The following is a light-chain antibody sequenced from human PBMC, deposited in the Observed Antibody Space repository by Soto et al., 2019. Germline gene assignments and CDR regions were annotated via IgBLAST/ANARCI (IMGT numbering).Light chain of an antibody. CDR2: DAS. CDR1: KRVRIY. Sequence: DTVLTQSPAPLSLSPGERATLSCRASKRVRIYVAWYQQRPGQAPRLLIYDASNRATGIPARFSGSGSGTDFTLTISSLEPEDLATDYCLQRYDWPPRTFGGGTRVEIK. CDR3: LQRYDWPPRT. J-gene: IGKJ4*01. V-gene: IGKV3-11*01.